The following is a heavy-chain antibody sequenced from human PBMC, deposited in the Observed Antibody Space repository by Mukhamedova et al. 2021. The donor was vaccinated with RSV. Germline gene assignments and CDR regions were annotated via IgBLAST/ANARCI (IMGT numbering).Heavy chain of an antibody. V-gene: IGHV3-66*02. CDR3: ASDRLYYYGMDV. J-gene: IGHJ6*02. CDR1: VSSNY. Sequence: VSSNYMSWVRQAPGKGLEWVSVIYSGGSTYYADSVKGRFTISRDNSKNTLYLQMNSLSAEDTAMYYCASDRLYYYGMDVWGQGTT. D-gene: IGHD3-16*02. CDR2: IYSGGST.